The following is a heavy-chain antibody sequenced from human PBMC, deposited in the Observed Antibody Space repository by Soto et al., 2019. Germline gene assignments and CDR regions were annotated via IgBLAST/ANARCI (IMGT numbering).Heavy chain of an antibody. D-gene: IGHD1-1*01. J-gene: IGHJ3*01. CDR1: RGSIRSGGYY. V-gene: IGHV4-31*02. Sequence: SETLPLTRTVSRGSIRSGGYYWSWIRQHPGKGLEWIGYIYYSGSTYYNPSLKSRVTISVDTSKNQFSLKLSSVTAADTAVYELLRHRFNRPGLVDVWGHGTLATV. CDR3: LRHRFNRPGLVDV. CDR2: IYYSGST.